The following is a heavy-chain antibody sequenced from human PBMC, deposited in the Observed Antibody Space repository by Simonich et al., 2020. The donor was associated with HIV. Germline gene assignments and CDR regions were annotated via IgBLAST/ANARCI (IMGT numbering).Heavy chain of an antibody. CDR3: AREDYSGSATYPGDY. CDR1: GYTFTNYA. D-gene: IGHD3-10*01. CDR2: INTNPGTP. V-gene: IGHV7-4-1*01. J-gene: IGHJ4*02. Sequence: QVQLVQSGSELRKPGASVKVSCKAAGYTFTNYAIDWVRQAPGQGLEWVGLINTNPGTPTSAQAFTGRFGSSLKPPVSTAYLQIRSLKDEDTAVYFCAREDYSGSATYPGDYWGQGTLVTVSS.